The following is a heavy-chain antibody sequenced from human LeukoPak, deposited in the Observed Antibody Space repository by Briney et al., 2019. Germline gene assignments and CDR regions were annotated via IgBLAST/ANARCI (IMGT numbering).Heavy chain of an antibody. D-gene: IGHD5-24*01. Sequence: GASVKVSCKASGGTFSSYAISWVRQAPGQGLEWMGGIIPIFGTANYAQKFQGRVTITADESTSTAYMELSSLRSEDTAVYYCASPREMATLGPFDYWGQGTLVTVSS. CDR3: ASPREMATLGPFDY. V-gene: IGHV1-69*13. CDR1: GGTFSSYA. CDR2: IIPIFGTA. J-gene: IGHJ4*02.